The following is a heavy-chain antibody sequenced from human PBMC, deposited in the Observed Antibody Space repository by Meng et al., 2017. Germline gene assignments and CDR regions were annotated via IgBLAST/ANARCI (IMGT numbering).Heavy chain of an antibody. Sequence: GESLKISCAASGFTFSSYSMNWVRQAPGKGLEWVAVIWYDGSNKYYADSVKGRFTISRDNSKNTLYLQMNSLRAEDTAVYYCARNTRGGMTTRVVYAFDIWGQGTMVTVSS. D-gene: IGHD4-17*01. CDR2: IWYDGSNK. CDR3: ARNTRGGMTTRVVYAFDI. J-gene: IGHJ3*02. V-gene: IGHV3-33*08. CDR1: GFTFSSYS.